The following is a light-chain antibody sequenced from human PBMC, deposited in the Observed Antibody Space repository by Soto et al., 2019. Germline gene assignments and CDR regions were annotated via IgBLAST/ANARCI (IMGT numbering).Light chain of an antibody. V-gene: IGLV2-14*01. Sequence: QSALTQPASVSGSPGQSITISCTGSSSDVGGYNHVSWYQQHPGKAPKLMIYEVSNRPSGVSNRFSGSKSGNTASLTISERQAEDEADYYCSSYTTSTTRIIFGGGTKLTVL. CDR2: EVS. CDR1: SSDVGGYNH. J-gene: IGLJ2*01. CDR3: SSYTTSTTRII.